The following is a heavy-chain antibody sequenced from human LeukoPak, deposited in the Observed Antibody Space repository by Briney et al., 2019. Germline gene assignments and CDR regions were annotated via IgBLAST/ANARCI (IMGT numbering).Heavy chain of an antibody. CDR1: GFNFGNYA. Sequence: GGSLRLSCTASGFNFGNYAMSWVRQAPGKGLEWLGFIRSKASGGAIEYDPSVDGRFTISRDDSKSIAYLQMTSLKTEDTATYFCTREVDGMSAYWGQGTLVTVSS. CDR2: IRSKASGGAI. D-gene: IGHD1-14*01. CDR3: TREVDGMSAY. V-gene: IGHV3-49*04. J-gene: IGHJ4*02.